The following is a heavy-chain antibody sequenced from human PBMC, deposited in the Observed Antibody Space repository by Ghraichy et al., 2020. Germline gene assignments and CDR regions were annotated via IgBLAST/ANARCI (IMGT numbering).Heavy chain of an antibody. J-gene: IGHJ6*03. CDR1: GGTFINSA. CDR3: ATKGATNGGFDFYYYYLDV. CDR2: IVPAFDTT. D-gene: IGHD7-27*01. V-gene: IGHV1-69*06. Sequence: SVKVSCTASGGTFINSAVSWVRQAPGQGLEWMGSIVPAFDTTNYARKFEGRVTLTADKVTSTAYMELCSLKSEDTAVYYCATKGATNGGFDFYYYYLDVWGTGTTVTVCS.